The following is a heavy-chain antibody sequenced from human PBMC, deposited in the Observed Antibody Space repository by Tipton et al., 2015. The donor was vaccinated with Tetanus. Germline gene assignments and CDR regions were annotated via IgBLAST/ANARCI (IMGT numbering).Heavy chain of an antibody. J-gene: IGHJ3*01. Sequence: TLSLTCAVYGASFSDYYWSWIRQAPGKGLEWTGEISHSGSSSYSPSLKSRVTISVDTSKNQFSLRLRSVAAADTAVYYCARGGRDAYNNPLGAFDVWGRGTTVTVSS. D-gene: IGHD5-24*01. CDR3: ARGGRDAYNNPLGAFDV. CDR2: ISHSGSS. CDR1: GASFSDYY. V-gene: IGHV4-34*01.